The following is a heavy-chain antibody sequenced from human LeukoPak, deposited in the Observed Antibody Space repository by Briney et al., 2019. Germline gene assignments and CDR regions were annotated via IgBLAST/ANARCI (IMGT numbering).Heavy chain of an antibody. J-gene: IGHJ4*02. CDR3: AESSGNYLYFDY. CDR1: GFTVSSNY. CDR2: IYSAGTT. D-gene: IGHD3-10*01. V-gene: IGHV3-53*01. Sequence: GGSLRLSCAASGFTVSSNYMSWVRQAPGQGLEWVSVIYSAGTTYYADSVKGRFTISRDNSKNTLYLQMNSLRAEDTAVYYCAESSGNYLYFDYGGQGTLVTVSS.